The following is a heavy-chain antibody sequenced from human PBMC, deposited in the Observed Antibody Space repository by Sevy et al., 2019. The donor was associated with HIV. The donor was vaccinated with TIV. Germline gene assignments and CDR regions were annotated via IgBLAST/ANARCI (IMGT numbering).Heavy chain of an antibody. CDR1: GFTFSKYS. Sequence: GGSPRLSCAASGFTFSKYSMSWVRQPPGKGLEWVSTLSFGCGEINYADSVKGRFTISRDKSKSSVYLQMNNLRPEDTAVYYCAREGCTKPHDYWGQGTLVTVSS. V-gene: IGHV3-23*01. CDR3: AREGCTKPHDY. D-gene: IGHD2-8*01. J-gene: IGHJ4*02. CDR2: LSFGCGEI.